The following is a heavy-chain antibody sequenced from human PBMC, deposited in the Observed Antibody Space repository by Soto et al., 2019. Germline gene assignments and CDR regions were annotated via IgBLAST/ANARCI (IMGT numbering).Heavy chain of an antibody. CDR2: VYHTEST. V-gene: IGHV4-61*01. D-gene: IGHD3-22*01. CDR1: GGSVRSDNYY. CDR3: ARRKYFDSSGYPFDY. Sequence: QVQLQESGPGLVKPSETLSLTCTVSGGSVRSDNYYWNWIRQPPGKGLEWIGYVYHTESTNYNLSLKSRLTISVDTSRNPFSLKLSSVTAADTAVYFCARRKYFDSSGYPFDYWGQGVLVTVSS. J-gene: IGHJ4*02.